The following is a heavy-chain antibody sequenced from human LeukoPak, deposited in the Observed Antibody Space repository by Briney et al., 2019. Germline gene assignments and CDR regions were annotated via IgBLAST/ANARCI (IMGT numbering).Heavy chain of an antibody. CDR1: GFTFDDYA. D-gene: IGHD5-18*01. CDR3: AKGDTAMVMAIDY. Sequence: GGSLRLSCAASGFTFDDYAMHWVRQAPGKGLEWVSGISWNSGSIGYADSVKGRFTISRDNAKNSLYLQMNSLRAEDTALYYCAKGDTAMVMAIDYRGQGTLVTVSS. J-gene: IGHJ4*02. V-gene: IGHV3-9*01. CDR2: ISWNSGSI.